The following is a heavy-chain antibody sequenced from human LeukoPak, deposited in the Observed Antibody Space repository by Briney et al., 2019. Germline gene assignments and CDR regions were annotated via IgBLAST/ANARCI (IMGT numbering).Heavy chain of an antibody. Sequence: GGSLRLSCAASGFTFSSYGMQWVRQAPGKGLEWVAVISYDGSNKYYADSVKGRFTISRDNSKNTLYLQMNSLRAEDTAVYYCAKDLQITIFGVVDYWGQGTLVTVSS. CDR3: AKDLQITIFGVVDY. CDR1: GFTFSSYG. J-gene: IGHJ4*02. V-gene: IGHV3-30*18. D-gene: IGHD3-3*01. CDR2: ISYDGSNK.